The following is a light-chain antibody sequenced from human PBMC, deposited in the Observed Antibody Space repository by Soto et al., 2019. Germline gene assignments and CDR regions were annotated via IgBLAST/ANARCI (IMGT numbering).Light chain of an antibody. Sequence: QSALTQPRSVSGSPGQSVTISCTGTSSDVGGYNYVSWYQQHPGKAPKVMIYDVNKRPSGVPDRFSGSKSGNTASLTVSGLQAEDEADYYCCSYAGSSWVFGGGTKVTVL. CDR3: CSYAGSSWV. CDR1: SSDVGGYNY. V-gene: IGLV2-11*01. J-gene: IGLJ3*02. CDR2: DVN.